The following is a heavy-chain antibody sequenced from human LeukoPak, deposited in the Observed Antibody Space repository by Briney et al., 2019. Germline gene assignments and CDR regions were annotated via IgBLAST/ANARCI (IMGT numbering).Heavy chain of an antibody. V-gene: IGHV4-31*03. D-gene: IGHD5-24*01. CDR3: ARGVEMATITFDY. CDR1: GGSISSGGYY. CDR2: IYYSGST. J-gene: IGHJ4*02. Sequence: SETLSLTCTVSGGSISSGGYYWSWIRQHPGKGLEWIGYIYYSGSTYYNPSLKSRVTISVDTSKNQFPLKLSSVTAADTAVYYCARGVEMATITFDYWGQGTLVTVSS.